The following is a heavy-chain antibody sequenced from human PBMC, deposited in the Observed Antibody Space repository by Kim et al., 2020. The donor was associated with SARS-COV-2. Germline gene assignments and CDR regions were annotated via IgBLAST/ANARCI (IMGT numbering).Heavy chain of an antibody. CDR2: ISAGGGDS. Sequence: GGSLRLSCAASGFTFSKYDFSWVRQAPGKGLEWVSSISAGGGDSYYAASVKGRITISGDNSNSTLLLLMSSLTAEDTATYYCAKDHVSCQLAAGWFDP. V-gene: IGHV3-23*01. CDR1: GFTFSKYD. J-gene: IGHJ5*02. CDR3: AKDHVSCQLAAGWFDP. D-gene: IGHD1-1*01.